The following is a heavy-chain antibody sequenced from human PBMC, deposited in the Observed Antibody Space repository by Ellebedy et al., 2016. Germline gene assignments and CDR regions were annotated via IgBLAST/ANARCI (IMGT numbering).Heavy chain of an antibody. D-gene: IGHD2-2*01. J-gene: IGHJ6*02. V-gene: IGHV4-39*07. CDR2: IYYSGST. CDR3: ARGEGGYCSSTSCQRYYYGMDV. Sequence: SETLSLTXTVSGGSISSSSYYWGWIRQPPGKGLEWIGSIYYSGSTYYSPSLKSRVTISLDTSKNQFSLKLSSVTAADTAVYYCARGEGGYCSSTSCQRYYYGMDVWGQGTTVTVSS. CDR1: GGSISSSSYY.